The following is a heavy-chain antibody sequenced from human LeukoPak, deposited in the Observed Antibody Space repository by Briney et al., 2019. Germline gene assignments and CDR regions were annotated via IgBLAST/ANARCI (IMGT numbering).Heavy chain of an antibody. J-gene: IGHJ4*02. CDR1: GFTFSSYW. CDR3: ARDQLYCTGGYCYKDY. D-gene: IGHD2-8*02. V-gene: IGHV3-7*01. CDR2: IKQDGSEK. Sequence: PGGSLRLSCAASGFTFSSYWMSWVRQAPGKGLEWVANIKQDGSEKYYVDSVKGRFTISRDNAKNTLYLQINSLRAEDTAVYYCARDQLYCTGGYCYKDYWGQGTLVTVSS.